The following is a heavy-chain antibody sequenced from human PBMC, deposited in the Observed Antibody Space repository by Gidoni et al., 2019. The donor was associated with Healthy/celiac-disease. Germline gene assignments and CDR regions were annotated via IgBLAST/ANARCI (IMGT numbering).Heavy chain of an antibody. CDR3: ASSGGLWLDY. Sequence: QVQLVQSGAEVKKPGASVKVSCKASGYTFTSYYMHWVRPAPGQGLEWMGIINPIGGSTSYAQKFQGRVTMTRDTSTSTVYMELSSLRSEDTAVYYCASSGGLWLDYWGQGTLVTVSS. J-gene: IGHJ4*02. D-gene: IGHD2-15*01. CDR1: GYTFTSYY. CDR2: INPIGGST. V-gene: IGHV1-46*01.